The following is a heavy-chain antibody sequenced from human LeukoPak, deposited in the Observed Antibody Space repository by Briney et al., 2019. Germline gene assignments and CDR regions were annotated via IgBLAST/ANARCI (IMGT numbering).Heavy chain of an antibody. V-gene: IGHV3-23*01. D-gene: IGHD4/OR15-4a*01. CDR1: GFTFSSYA. J-gene: IGHJ4*02. CDR2: SGSGGDT. CDR3: AKARGATYGTYYFDY. Sequence: GGSLRLSCAASGFTFSSYAMNWVRQAPGKGLEWVSISGSGGDTFYADSVKGRFTISRDNSKNTLYLQMNSLRAEDTAVYYCAKARGATYGTYYFDYWGQGTLVTVSS.